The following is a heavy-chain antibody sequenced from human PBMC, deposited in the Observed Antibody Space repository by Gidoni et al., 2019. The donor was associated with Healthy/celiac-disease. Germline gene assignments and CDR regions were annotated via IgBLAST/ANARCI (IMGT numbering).Heavy chain of an antibody. CDR3: AKTQLAAAGTGPSYFDY. Sequence: EVQLLESGGGLVQPGGSLRLSCAASGFTFSSYAMSWVRQAPGKGLEWVSAISGSGGSTYYADSVKGRFTISRDNSKNTLYLQMNSLRAEDTAVYYCAKTQLAAAGTGPSYFDYWGQGTLVTVSS. V-gene: IGHV3-23*01. D-gene: IGHD6-13*01. CDR1: GFTFSSYA. CDR2: ISGSGGST. J-gene: IGHJ4*02.